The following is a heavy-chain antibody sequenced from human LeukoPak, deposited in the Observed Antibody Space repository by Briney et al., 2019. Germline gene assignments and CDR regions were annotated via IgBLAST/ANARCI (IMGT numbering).Heavy chain of an antibody. V-gene: IGHV1-2*02. D-gene: IGHD6-19*01. CDR1: GYTFTGYY. Sequence: ASVKVSCKASGYTFTGYYMHWVRQAPGQGLEWMGWINPKSGGTNYAQKFQGRVTMTRDTSISTAYMELYRLKSDDTAVYYCARVAITVAGRLDQRLGMRYYFDYWGQGTLVTVPS. CDR2: INPKSGGT. J-gene: IGHJ4*02. CDR3: ARVAITVAGRLDQRLGMRYYFDY.